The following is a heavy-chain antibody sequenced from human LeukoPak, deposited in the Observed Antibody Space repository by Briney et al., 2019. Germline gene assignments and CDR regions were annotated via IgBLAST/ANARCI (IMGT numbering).Heavy chain of an antibody. D-gene: IGHD6-25*01. Sequence: SETLSLTCTVSGGSISGHYWSWIRQPPGKGREWIGYIYYSGTTNYNSFLESRLTISLDTSKNQFSLKLTSVTAADTAVYSCARGGGPDAFDIWGQGTMVSVS. CDR2: IYYSGTT. J-gene: IGHJ3*02. CDR1: GGSISGHY. V-gene: IGHV4-59*11. CDR3: ARGGGPDAFDI.